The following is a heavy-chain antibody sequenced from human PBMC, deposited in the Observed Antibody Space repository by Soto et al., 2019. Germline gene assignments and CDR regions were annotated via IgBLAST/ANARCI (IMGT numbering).Heavy chain of an antibody. D-gene: IGHD3-16*01. Sequence: PSETPSLSWSISRDSVSNTNYLWMWMRQSQGNGLEWIGYFCYTGPMDYNPSLTSRVTMSIDPYKNQFSLKVNSVTAADTAVYFCARGGIMWTKYFFAYWGQGAPVTVSS. CDR1: RDSVSNTNYL. CDR2: FCYTGPM. V-gene: IGHV4-61*01. CDR3: ARGGIMWTKYFFAY. J-gene: IGHJ4*02.